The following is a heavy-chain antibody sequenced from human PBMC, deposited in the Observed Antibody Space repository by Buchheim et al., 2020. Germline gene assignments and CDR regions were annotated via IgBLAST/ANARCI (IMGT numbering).Heavy chain of an antibody. D-gene: IGHD3-22*01. Sequence: QVQLQESGPGLVKPSQTLSLTCTVSGGSISSGGYYWSWIRQHPGKGLEWIGYIYYSGSTYYNPSLKSRVTISVDTSKNQFSLKLSSVTAADTAVYYCARSRVRGKQQHMIVVALDYWGQGTL. CDR1: GGSISSGGYY. CDR3: ARSRVRGKQQHMIVVALDY. CDR2: IYYSGST. V-gene: IGHV4-31*03. J-gene: IGHJ4*02.